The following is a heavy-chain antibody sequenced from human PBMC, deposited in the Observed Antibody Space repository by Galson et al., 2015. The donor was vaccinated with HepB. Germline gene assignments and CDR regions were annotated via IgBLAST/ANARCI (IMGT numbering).Heavy chain of an antibody. Sequence: SLRLSCAASGFTFSSYGMHWVRQAPGKGLEWVAVISYDGSNKYYADSVKGRFTISRDNSKNTLYLQMNSLRAEDTAVYYCAKDGSSWSRKDYVDVWGKGTTVTVSS. D-gene: IGHD6-13*01. J-gene: IGHJ6*03. CDR3: AKDGSSWSRKDYVDV. CDR2: ISYDGSNK. CDR1: GFTFSSYG. V-gene: IGHV3-30*18.